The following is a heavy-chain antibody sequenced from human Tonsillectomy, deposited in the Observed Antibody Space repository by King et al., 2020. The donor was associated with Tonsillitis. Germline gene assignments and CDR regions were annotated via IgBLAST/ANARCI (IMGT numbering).Heavy chain of an antibody. CDR1: GGSINRGSHY. V-gene: IGHV4-61*02. Sequence: VQLQESGPGLLKPLQTLSLTCTVSGGSINRGSHYWSWIRQPPGEGVEWIGRFYTSGSSNYNPSLNGRVTMSVETSKNPLSLILRSVTAADTAVYYCAREISGSPTYGSAFDIWGQGTMVTVSP. CDR3: AREISGSPTYGSAFDI. D-gene: IGHD1-26*01. CDR2: FYTSGSS. J-gene: IGHJ3*02.